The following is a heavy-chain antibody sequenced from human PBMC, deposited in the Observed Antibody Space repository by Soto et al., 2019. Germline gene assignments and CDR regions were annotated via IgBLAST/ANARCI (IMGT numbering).Heavy chain of an antibody. CDR1: GFTFRVYA. D-gene: IGHD3-10*01. CDR3: AKALYGGFTY. Sequence: EVRLLESGGGLVQPGGSLRLSCAASGFTFRVYAMRWVRQAPGKGLEWVSGISGSGDSTHYADSVKGRFTVSRDNSKSMLYLQTNSLRAEDTAIYNCAKALYGGFTYWGQGTLVTVSS. J-gene: IGHJ4*02. V-gene: IGHV3-23*01. CDR2: ISGSGDST.